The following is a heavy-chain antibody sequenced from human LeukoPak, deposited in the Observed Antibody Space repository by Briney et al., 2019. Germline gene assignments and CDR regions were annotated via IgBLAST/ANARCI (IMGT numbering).Heavy chain of an antibody. D-gene: IGHD1-26*01. V-gene: IGHV5-51*01. CDR3: ARRSASYEFVDY. CDR2: IYPGDSDT. J-gene: IGHJ4*02. CDR1: GYSFTSYW. Sequence: GESLKISCKGSGYSFTSYWIDWVRQTSGKGLEWMGIIYPGDSDTRYSPSFQGQVTISADKSISTAYLQWSSLKASDTAVYYCARRSASYEFVDYWGQGTLVTVSS.